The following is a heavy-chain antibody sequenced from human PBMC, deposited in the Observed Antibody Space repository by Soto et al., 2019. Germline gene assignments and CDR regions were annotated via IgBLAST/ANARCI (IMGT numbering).Heavy chain of an antibody. V-gene: IGHV3-30-3*01. CDR3: AREGRGYSYDIREDYYGMDV. J-gene: IGHJ6*02. CDR1: GFTFSSYI. CDR2: ISYDGSNK. D-gene: IGHD5-18*01. Sequence: QSGGSLRLSCAASGFTFSSYIMHWVRQAPGKGLEWVAVISYDGSNKYYADSVKGRFTISRDNSKNTLYLQMNSLRAEDTAVYYCAREGRGYSYDIREDYYGMDVRGQGTTVTVSS.